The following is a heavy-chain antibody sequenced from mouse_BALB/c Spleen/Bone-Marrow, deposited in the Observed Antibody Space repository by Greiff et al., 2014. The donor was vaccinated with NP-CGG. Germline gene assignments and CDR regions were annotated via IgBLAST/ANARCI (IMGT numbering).Heavy chain of an antibody. CDR2: VDPANGNT. CDR1: GFNIKDTY. J-gene: IGHJ3*01. V-gene: IGHV14-3*02. Sequence: VQLKESGAELVKPGASVKLSCTASGFNIKDTYMHWVKQRPEQGLVWIGRVDPANGNTKYDPKFQGKATITADTSSNTAYPQLSSLTSEDTAVYYCAVYDYEGFAYWGQGTLVTVSA. CDR3: AVYDYEGFAY. D-gene: IGHD2-4*01.